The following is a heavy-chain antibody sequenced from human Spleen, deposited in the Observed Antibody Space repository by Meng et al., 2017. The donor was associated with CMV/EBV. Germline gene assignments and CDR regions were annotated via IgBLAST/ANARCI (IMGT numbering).Heavy chain of an antibody. J-gene: IGHJ4*02. V-gene: IGHV3-11*01. CDR2: ISHTGQPV. Sequence: GESLKISCAASGFAFNDYFMTWILQAPGKRPEWLSYISHTGQPVYYVDSGKGRFIISRDNSRNSLFLQMNNLRAEDTAMYYCAREGRKGADYWGQGTLVTVSS. CDR1: GFAFNDYF. D-gene: IGHD1-26*01. CDR3: AREGRKGADY.